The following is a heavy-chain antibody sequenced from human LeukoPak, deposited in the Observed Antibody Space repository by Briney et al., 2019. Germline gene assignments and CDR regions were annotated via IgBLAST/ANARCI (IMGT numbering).Heavy chain of an antibody. CDR2: ISGSGGST. CDR1: GFTFSSYA. CDR3: AKKGDSGWVFDY. D-gene: IGHD6-19*01. Sequence: GGSVRLSCAASGFTFSSYAMSWVRQPPGKGLEWVSGISGSGGSTHYADSVKGQFTISRDNSKNTLWLQMNSLRAEDTALYYCAKKGDSGWVFDYWGQGTLVTVSS. J-gene: IGHJ4*02. V-gene: IGHV3-23*01.